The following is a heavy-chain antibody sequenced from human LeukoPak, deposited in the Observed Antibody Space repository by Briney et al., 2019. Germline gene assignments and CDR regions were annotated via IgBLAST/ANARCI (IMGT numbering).Heavy chain of an antibody. D-gene: IGHD3-10*01. Sequence: PGGSLRLSCAASGFTVSSNYMSWVRQAPGKGLEWVSSISSSSSYIYYADSVKGRFTISRDNAKNSLYLQMNSLRAEDTAVYYCAREVRAGFGELLRRRDAFDIWGQGTMVTVSS. J-gene: IGHJ3*02. CDR2: ISSSSSYI. CDR3: AREVRAGFGELLRRRDAFDI. V-gene: IGHV3-21*01. CDR1: GFTVSSNY.